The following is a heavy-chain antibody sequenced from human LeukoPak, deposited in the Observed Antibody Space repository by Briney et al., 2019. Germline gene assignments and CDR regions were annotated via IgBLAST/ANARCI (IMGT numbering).Heavy chain of an antibody. CDR3: AKIIAAAGYNWFDP. D-gene: IGHD6-13*01. J-gene: IGHJ5*02. CDR1: GFTLSSYA. Sequence: GGSLRLSCAASGFTLSSYAMHWVRQAPGKGLEWVSVMSYDGSNKYYADSVKGRFTISRDNAKNSLYLQMNSLRAEDTAVYYCAKIIAAAGYNWFDPWGQGTLVTVSS. CDR2: MSYDGSNK. V-gene: IGHV3-30*04.